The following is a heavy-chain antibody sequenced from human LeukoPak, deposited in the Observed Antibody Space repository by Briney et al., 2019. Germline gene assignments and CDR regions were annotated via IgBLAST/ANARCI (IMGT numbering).Heavy chain of an antibody. D-gene: IGHD1-26*01. CDR3: AKPSGSGVDY. CDR1: GFTFDDYG. Sequence: PGGSLRLSCAASGFTFDDYGMSWVRQAPGKGLEWVSVIYSGGSTYYADSVKGRFTISRDNFKNTLYLQMNSLRLEDMAVYYCAKPSGSGVDYWGRGTRVTVSS. J-gene: IGHJ4*02. CDR2: IYSGGST. V-gene: IGHV3-66*02.